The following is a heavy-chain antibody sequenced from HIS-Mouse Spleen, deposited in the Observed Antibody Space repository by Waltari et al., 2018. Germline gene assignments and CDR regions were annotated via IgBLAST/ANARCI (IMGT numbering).Heavy chain of an antibody. V-gene: IGHV1-8*01. CDR3: ARGHDYSNYFDY. CDR1: GYTFTSYD. Sequence: QVQLVQSGAEVKKPAASVKVSCKASGYTFTSYDINWVRQATGQGLEWMGWMNPNSGNTGYAQKFQGRVTMTRNTSISTAYMELSSLRFEDTAVYYCARGHDYSNYFDYWGQGTLVTVSS. CDR2: MNPNSGNT. D-gene: IGHD4-4*01. J-gene: IGHJ4*02.